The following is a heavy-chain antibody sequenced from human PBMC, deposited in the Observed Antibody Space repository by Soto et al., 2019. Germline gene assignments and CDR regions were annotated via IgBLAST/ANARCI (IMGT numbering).Heavy chain of an antibody. CDR2: ISSSGSTI. D-gene: IGHD6-19*01. CDR1: GFTFSSYE. CDR3: ARTGSSGWYWRRPALGYGMDV. V-gene: IGHV3-48*03. J-gene: IGHJ6*02. Sequence: PGESLKISCAASGFTFSSYEMNWVRQAPGKGLEWVSYISSSGSTIYYADSVKGRFTISRDNAKNSLYLQMNSLRAEDTAVYYCARTGSSGWYWRRPALGYGMDVWGQGTTVTVSS.